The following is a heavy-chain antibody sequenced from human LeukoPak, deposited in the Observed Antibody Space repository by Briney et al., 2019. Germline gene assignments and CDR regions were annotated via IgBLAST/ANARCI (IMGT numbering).Heavy chain of an antibody. J-gene: IGHJ4*02. Sequence: GGSLRLSCAASGFTFSDYYMNWIRQAPGKGLEWVSYISISGTTIYYADSVKGRFTISRDNAKNSLYLQMNSLRAEDTAMYYCAKDRSESYFYFDFWGQGTLVSVSS. CDR3: AKDRSESYFYFDF. V-gene: IGHV3-11*01. D-gene: IGHD1-26*01. CDR2: ISISGTTI. CDR1: GFTFSDYY.